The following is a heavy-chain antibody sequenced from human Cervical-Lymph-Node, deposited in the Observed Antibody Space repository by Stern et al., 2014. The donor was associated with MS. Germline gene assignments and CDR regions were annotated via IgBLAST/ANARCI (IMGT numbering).Heavy chain of an antibody. Sequence: QVQLVQSGSELKKPGASVKVSCKASGYTFTRYPMNWVRQAPGQGLEWMGWINTNTGSPTYAQGFTGRFVFSLDTSGSTAYLQISSLKAEDTAVYYCTRVWSRCGDFGMDLWGQGTTVTVSS. CDR2: INTNTGSP. V-gene: IGHV7-4-1*02. J-gene: IGHJ6*02. D-gene: IGHD2-15*01. CDR3: TRVWSRCGDFGMDL. CDR1: GYTFTRYP.